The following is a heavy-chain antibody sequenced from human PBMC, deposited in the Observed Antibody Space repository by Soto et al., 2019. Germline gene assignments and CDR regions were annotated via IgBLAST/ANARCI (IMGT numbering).Heavy chain of an antibody. Sequence: QVQLVESGGGVVQPGRSLRLSCAASGFTFHSFTMHWVRQIPGKWLEWVALISYDGTNEYYADSVKGRFTISRDNSKSTLYLQMNSLRTDDTALYYCARDPRETTYYLDYWGQGTLVTVAS. CDR2: ISYDGTNE. CDR3: ARDPRETTYYLDY. V-gene: IGHV3-30-3*01. CDR1: GFTFHSFT. D-gene: IGHD1-1*01. J-gene: IGHJ4*02.